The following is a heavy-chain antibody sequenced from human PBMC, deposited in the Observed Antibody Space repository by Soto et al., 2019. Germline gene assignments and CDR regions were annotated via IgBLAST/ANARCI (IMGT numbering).Heavy chain of an antibody. Sequence: GGSLRLSCAASGFTFSSYAMSWVRQTPGKGLEWVSTISGTGGSTYYPDSVRGRFTISRDNSKNTLYLQMNSLRAEDTAVYYCAKDSDYYDSSGYYPSPGMDVWGQGTTVTVSS. CDR2: ISGTGGST. CDR3: AKDSDYYDSSGYYPSPGMDV. V-gene: IGHV3-23*01. J-gene: IGHJ6*02. CDR1: GFTFSSYA. D-gene: IGHD3-22*01.